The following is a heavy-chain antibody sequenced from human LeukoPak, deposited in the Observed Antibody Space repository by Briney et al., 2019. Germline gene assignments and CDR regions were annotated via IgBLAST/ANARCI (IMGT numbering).Heavy chain of an antibody. CDR1: GDSVSSNSAG. D-gene: IGHD2-2*01. Sequence: SQTLSLTCAISGDSVSSNSAGWNWIRQSPSRGLEWLGRTYYRSKWYIDYAVSVKGRITINPDTSKNQFSLQLNSVTPEDTAVYYCASASDCSNTNCYRAFDVWGQGTMVTVSS. J-gene: IGHJ3*01. V-gene: IGHV6-1*01. CDR2: TYYRSKWYI. CDR3: ASASDCSNTNCYRAFDV.